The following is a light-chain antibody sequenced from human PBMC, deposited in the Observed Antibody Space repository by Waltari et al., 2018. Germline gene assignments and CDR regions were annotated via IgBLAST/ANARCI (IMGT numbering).Light chain of an antibody. CDR3: QKYGTLPAT. CDR1: QSVSRY. J-gene: IGKJ1*01. Sequence: EIVLTHSPGTLSLSPGERATLSCRASQSVSRYLAWYQQKPGQAPRLLIYDTSIRATGVPDRFGGSGSGTDFSLTISRLEPEDFAVYYCQKYGTLPATFGQGTKVQMK. CDR2: DTS. V-gene: IGKV3-20*01.